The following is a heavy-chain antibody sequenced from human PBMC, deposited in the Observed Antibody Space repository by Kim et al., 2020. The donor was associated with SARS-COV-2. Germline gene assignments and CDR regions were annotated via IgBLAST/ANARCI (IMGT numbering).Heavy chain of an antibody. CDR1: GGSISSDDYY. V-gene: IGHV4-30-4*01. J-gene: IGHJ5*02. CDR3: AKRYVSGTLPRYVGWFDP. CDR2: ISYSGST. Sequence: SETLSLTCTVSGGSISSDDYYWSWIRQPPGKGLEYIGYISYSGSTYYNPSLKSRLSISVDTSKNQFSLKLSSVTAADTAVYYCAKRYVSGTLPRYVGWFDPWGQGTLVTVSS. D-gene: IGHD3-10*01.